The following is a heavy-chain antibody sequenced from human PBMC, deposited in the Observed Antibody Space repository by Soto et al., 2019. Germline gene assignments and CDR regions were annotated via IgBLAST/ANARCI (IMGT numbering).Heavy chain of an antibody. CDR3: ARAVNWNPINGMDV. J-gene: IGHJ6*02. D-gene: IGHD1-1*01. CDR1: GGTFIDFA. V-gene: IGHV3-30-3*01. CDR2: MSYDGTEK. Sequence: GALRPLCASPGGTFIDFAFPWVRPAPGKGLEWVAFMSYDGTEKYFEDSVQGRFTISRDNAKKTLFLEMNSLRPEDTAVYYCARAVNWNPINGMDVWGQGTKVTVSS.